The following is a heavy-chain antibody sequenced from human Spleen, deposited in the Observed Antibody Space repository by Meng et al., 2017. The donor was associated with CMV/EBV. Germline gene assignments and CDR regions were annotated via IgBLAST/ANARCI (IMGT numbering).Heavy chain of an antibody. CDR1: GYTLTSFY. V-gene: IGHV1-2*02. Sequence: ASVKVSCKASGYTLTSFYMHWVRQAPGQGLEWMGIINPSGGDTTYAQKFQGRVTMTRDTSISTAYMELSRLRSDDTAVYYCARMDSSGYYYFDYWGQGTLVTVSS. J-gene: IGHJ4*02. D-gene: IGHD3-22*01. CDR3: ARMDSSGYYYFDY. CDR2: INPSGGDT.